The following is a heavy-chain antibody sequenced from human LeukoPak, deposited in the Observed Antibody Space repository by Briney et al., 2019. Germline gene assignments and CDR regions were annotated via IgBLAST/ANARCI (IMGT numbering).Heavy chain of an antibody. CDR3: AKGEGITMVRGVRYPWYFDL. CDR2: ISGSGGST. V-gene: IGHV3-23*01. D-gene: IGHD3-10*01. Sequence: GGSLRLSCAASGFTFSSYAISWVRQPPGNGMEWVSAISGSGGSTYYADSVKGRFTISRDNSKNTLYLQMNSLRAEDTAVYYCAKGEGITMVRGVRYPWYFDLWGRGTLVTVSS. CDR1: GFTFSSYA. J-gene: IGHJ2*01.